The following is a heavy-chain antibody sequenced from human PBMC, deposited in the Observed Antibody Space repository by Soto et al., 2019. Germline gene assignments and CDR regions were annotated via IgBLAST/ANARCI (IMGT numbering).Heavy chain of an antibody. J-gene: IGHJ5*02. CDR3: ARDMYSSDYFVKWFEP. Sequence: GGSLRLSCAASGFTFSSYAMSWVRQAPGKGLEWVSAISGSGGSTYYADSVKGRFTISRDNSKNTLYLQMNSLRAEDTAMYYCARDMYSSDYFVKWFEPWGQGTLVTVSS. CDR2: ISGSGGST. D-gene: IGHD6-19*01. V-gene: IGHV3-23*01. CDR1: GFTFSSYA.